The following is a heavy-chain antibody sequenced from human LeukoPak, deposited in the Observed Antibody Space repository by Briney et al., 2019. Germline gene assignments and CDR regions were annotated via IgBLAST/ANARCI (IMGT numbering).Heavy chain of an antibody. CDR3: ARRMVRGVIDY. CDR1: GGSISSSSYY. J-gene: IGHJ4*02. D-gene: IGHD3-10*01. V-gene: IGHV4-39*01. Sequence: PSETLSLTCTVSGGSISSSSYYWGWIRQPPGKGLEWIGRIYYSGSTYYNPSLKSRVTISVDTSKNQFSLKLSSVTAADTGVYYCARRMVRGVIDYWGQGTLVTVSS. CDR2: IYYSGST.